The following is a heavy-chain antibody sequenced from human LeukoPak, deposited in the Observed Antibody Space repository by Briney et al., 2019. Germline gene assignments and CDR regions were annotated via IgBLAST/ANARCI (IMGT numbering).Heavy chain of an antibody. J-gene: IGHJ4*02. Sequence: GGSPRLSCSAAGFTFRSHAMHWVRQAPGKGLEYVSTINDDGSLTYYADSVKGRFTISRDNSKNTVYLQMNNLRPDDSAVYHCLKGGWATIGPPKDWGQGTQVSVSS. CDR2: INDDGSLT. D-gene: IGHD5-24*01. CDR1: GFTFRSHA. CDR3: LKGGWATIGPPKD. V-gene: IGHV3-64D*08.